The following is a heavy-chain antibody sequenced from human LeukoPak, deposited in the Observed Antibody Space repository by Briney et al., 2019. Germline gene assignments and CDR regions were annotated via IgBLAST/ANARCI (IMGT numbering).Heavy chain of an antibody. CDR3: ARDCCGGDCCIFDY. V-gene: IGHV3-9*01. D-gene: IGHD2-21*02. Sequence: GGSLRLSCAASGFTFDDYAMHWVRQAPGKGLEWVSGISWNSGSIAYADSVKGRFTISRDNAQNSLYLQMNSLRAEDTAVYYCARDCCGGDCCIFDYWGQGTLVTVSS. CDR2: ISWNSGSI. CDR1: GFTFDDYA. J-gene: IGHJ4*02.